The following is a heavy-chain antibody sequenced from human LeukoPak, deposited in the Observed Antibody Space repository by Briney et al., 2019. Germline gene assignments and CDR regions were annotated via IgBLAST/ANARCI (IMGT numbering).Heavy chain of an antibody. J-gene: IGHJ1*01. Sequence: SETLSLTCTVSGASIHEDHFTWIRQPPGRGLEWIGFVYYRGSAKYNPSLESRVTISVDTSKKQISLILKSVTAADTAVYYCGRNFEASSTWYIQYWGQGSLVTVSS. V-gene: IGHV4-59*12. CDR2: VYYRGSA. CDR3: GRNFEASSTWYIQY. D-gene: IGHD2-2*01. CDR1: GASIHEDH.